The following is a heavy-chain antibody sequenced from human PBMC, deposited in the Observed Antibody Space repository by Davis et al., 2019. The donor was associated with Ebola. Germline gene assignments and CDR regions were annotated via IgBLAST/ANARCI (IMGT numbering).Heavy chain of an antibody. CDR1: GFTFSSYS. V-gene: IGHV3-21*01. Sequence: GESLKISCAASGFTFSSYSMNWVRQAPGKGLEWVSSISSSSSYIYYADSVKGRFTISRDNAKNSLYLQMNSLRAEDTAVYYCARVAVSGSVGHWYFDLWGRGTLVTVSS. CDR2: ISSSSSYI. CDR3: ARVAVSGSVGHWYFDL. J-gene: IGHJ2*01. D-gene: IGHD2-8*02.